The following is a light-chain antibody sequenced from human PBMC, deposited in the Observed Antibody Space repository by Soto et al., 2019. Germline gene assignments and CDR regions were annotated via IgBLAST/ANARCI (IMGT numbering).Light chain of an antibody. CDR3: QQYNNWPPWT. V-gene: IGKV3-15*01. Sequence: EIVMTQSPATLSVSPGERATLSCRASQSVAGNLAWYQHKPGQAPRLLIYGASTRATGIPARFSGSGSGTEFPLTISSLQSEDFAVYYCQQYNNWPPWTFGQGTKVEIK. J-gene: IGKJ1*01. CDR2: GAS. CDR1: QSVAGN.